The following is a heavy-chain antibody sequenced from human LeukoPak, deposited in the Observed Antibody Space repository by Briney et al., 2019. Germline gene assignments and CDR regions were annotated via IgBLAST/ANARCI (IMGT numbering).Heavy chain of an antibody. Sequence: GASVKVSCKASGYTFTSYAISWVRQATGQGLEWMGWMNPNSGNTGYAQKFQGRVTITRNTSISTAYMELSSLRSEDTAVYYCARAPYCGGDCYPDYWGQGTLVTVSS. V-gene: IGHV1-8*01. CDR2: MNPNSGNT. D-gene: IGHD2-21*01. J-gene: IGHJ4*02. CDR3: ARAPYCGGDCYPDY. CDR1: GYTFTSYA.